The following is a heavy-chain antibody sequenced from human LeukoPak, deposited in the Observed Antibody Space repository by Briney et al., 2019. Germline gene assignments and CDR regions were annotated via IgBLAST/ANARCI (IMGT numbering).Heavy chain of an antibody. Sequence: PGGSLRLSCAASGFIVSSNYMSWVRQAPGKGLEWVSVIYSGGSIYYADSVKGRFTISRDNSKNTLYLQMNSLKTEDTAVYYCTTGWDYGGPWGQGTLVTVSS. D-gene: IGHD4/OR15-4a*01. V-gene: IGHV3-53*01. CDR1: GFIVSSNY. CDR3: TTGWDYGGP. CDR2: IYSGGSI. J-gene: IGHJ5*02.